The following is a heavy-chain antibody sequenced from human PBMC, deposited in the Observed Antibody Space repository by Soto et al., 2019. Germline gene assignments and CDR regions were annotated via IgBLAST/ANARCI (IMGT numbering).Heavy chain of an antibody. Sequence: PGGSLRLSCAASGFTFSSYAMSWVRQAPGKGLEWVSAISGSGGSTYYADSVKGRFTISRDNSKNTLYPQMNSLRAEDTAVYYCAKDLSYCSSTSCYVNDPWGQGTLVTVSS. V-gene: IGHV3-23*01. CDR3: AKDLSYCSSTSCYVNDP. D-gene: IGHD2-2*01. CDR2: ISGSGGST. J-gene: IGHJ5*02. CDR1: GFTFSSYA.